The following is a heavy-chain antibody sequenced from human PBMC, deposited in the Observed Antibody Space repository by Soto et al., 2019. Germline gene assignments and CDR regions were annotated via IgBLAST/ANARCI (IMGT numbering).Heavy chain of an antibody. J-gene: IGHJ4*02. CDR2: ISGSGGST. CDR1: GFTFSSYA. V-gene: IGHV3-23*01. CDR3: AKDLADYGGNSNFDY. Sequence: GGSLRLSCAASGFTFSSYAMSWVRQAPGKGLEWVSAISGSGGSTYYADSVKGRFTISRDNSKNTLYLQMNSLRAEDTAVYYCAKDLADYGGNSNFDYWGQGTLVTVSS. D-gene: IGHD4-17*01.